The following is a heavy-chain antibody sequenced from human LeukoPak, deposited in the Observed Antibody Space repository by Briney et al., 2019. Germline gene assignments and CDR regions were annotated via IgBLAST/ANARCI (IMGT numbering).Heavy chain of an antibody. Sequence: SETLSLTCTVSGYSISSYYWSWIRQPPGKGLEWIGYIHHSGSTNYKPSLRSRVTISLDTSKNQFSLKLSSVTAADTAVYYCARDYGSGSGPYYMDVWGKGTTVTISS. J-gene: IGHJ6*03. CDR3: ARDYGSGSGPYYMDV. D-gene: IGHD3-10*01. CDR2: IHHSGST. V-gene: IGHV4-59*01. CDR1: GYSISSYY.